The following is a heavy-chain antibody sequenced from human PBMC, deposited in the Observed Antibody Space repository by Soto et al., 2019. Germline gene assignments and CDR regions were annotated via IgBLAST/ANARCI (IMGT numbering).Heavy chain of an antibody. D-gene: IGHD1-20*01. J-gene: IGHJ5*02. CDR3: ARDRSSNWNENWFDP. V-gene: IGHV1-46*01. Sequence: QVQLVQSGAEVKKPGASVKVSCKASGYTFTSYYMHWVRQAPGQGLEWMGIINPSGGSTSYAQKFQGRVTMTRDPSTSTVYMELSSLRSEDTAVYYCARDRSSNWNENWFDPWGQGTLVTVSS. CDR2: INPSGGST. CDR1: GYTFTSYY.